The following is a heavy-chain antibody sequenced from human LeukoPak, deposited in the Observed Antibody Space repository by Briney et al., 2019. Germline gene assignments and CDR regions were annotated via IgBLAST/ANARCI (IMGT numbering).Heavy chain of an antibody. V-gene: IGHV1-8*03. J-gene: IGHJ6*03. D-gene: IGHD2-2*01. CDR1: GYTFTSYD. Sequence: ASVKVSCKASGYTFTSYDINWVRQATGQGLEWMGWMNPNSGNTGYAQKFQGRVTITRNTSISTAYMELSSLRSEDTAVYYCARGLRPHCSSTSCYAYYMDVWGKGTTVTVSS. CDR3: ARGLRPHCSSTSCYAYYMDV. CDR2: MNPNSGNT.